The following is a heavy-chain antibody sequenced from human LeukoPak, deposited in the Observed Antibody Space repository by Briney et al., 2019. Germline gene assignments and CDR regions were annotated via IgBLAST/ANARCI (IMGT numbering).Heavy chain of an antibody. CDR1: GGTFSSYA. CDR3: ARDTGDGYKPVSGAFDI. J-gene: IGHJ3*02. CDR2: IIPILGIA. D-gene: IGHD5-24*01. Sequence: SVKVSCKASGGTFSSYAISWVRQAPGQGLEWMGRIIPILGIANYAQKFQGRVTITADKSTSTAYMELSSLRSEDTAVYYCARDTGDGYKPVSGAFDIWGQGTMVTVSS. V-gene: IGHV1-69*04.